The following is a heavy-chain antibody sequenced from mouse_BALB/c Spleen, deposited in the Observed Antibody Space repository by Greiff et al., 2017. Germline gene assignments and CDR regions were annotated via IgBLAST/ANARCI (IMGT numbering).Heavy chain of an antibody. CDR2: ISTYYGDA. CDR3: ARDYYGSSYVDY. Sequence: VKLVESGAELVRPGVSVKISCKGSGYTFTDYAMHWVKQSHAKSLEWIGVISTYYGDASYNQKFKGKATMTVDKSSSTAYMELARLTSEDSAIYYCARDYYGSSYVDYWGQGTTLTVSS. CDR1: GYTFTDYA. V-gene: IGHV1S137*01. J-gene: IGHJ2*01. D-gene: IGHD1-1*01.